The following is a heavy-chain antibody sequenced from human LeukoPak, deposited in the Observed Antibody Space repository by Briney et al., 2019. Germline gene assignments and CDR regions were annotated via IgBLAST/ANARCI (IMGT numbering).Heavy chain of an antibody. D-gene: IGHD6-19*01. CDR2: IWYDGSNK. CDR3: ARGPNSSGWYGGGFGY. Sequence: GGSLRLSCAASGFTFSSYGMHWVRQAPGKGLEWVAVIWYDGSNKYYADSVKGRFTISRDNSKNTPYLQMNSLRAEDTAVYYCARGPNSSGWYGGGFGYWGQGTLVTVSS. V-gene: IGHV3-33*01. CDR1: GFTFSSYG. J-gene: IGHJ4*02.